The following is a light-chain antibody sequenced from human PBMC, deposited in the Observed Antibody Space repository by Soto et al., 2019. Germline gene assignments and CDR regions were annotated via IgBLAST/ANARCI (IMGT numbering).Light chain of an antibody. CDR3: MQARQTLMYT. V-gene: IGKV2-28*01. CDR1: QNLLHSNGYNY. Sequence: DIVMTQSPLSLPVTPGEPASISCRSSQNLLHSNGYNYVDWYLQKPGQSPQLLIYLGSTRASGVPDRFSGSGSGTDFTLRISRVEAEEVGVYYCMQARQTLMYTFGQGTKLEIK. J-gene: IGKJ2*01. CDR2: LGS.